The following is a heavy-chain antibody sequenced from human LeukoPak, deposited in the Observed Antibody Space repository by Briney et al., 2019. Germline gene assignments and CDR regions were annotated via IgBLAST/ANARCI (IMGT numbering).Heavy chain of an antibody. CDR3: ARDAYSGYGPPDYYMDV. D-gene: IGHD5-12*01. CDR2: IYNSGNT. J-gene: IGHJ6*03. Sequence: SETLSLTCTVSGGSINSYYWTWIRQPPGKGLEWIGNIYNSGNTNYNPSLKSRVTISVDTSKNQFSLKLSSVTAADTAVYYCARDAYSGYGPPDYYMDVWGKGTTVTISS. V-gene: IGHV4-59*01. CDR1: GGSINSYY.